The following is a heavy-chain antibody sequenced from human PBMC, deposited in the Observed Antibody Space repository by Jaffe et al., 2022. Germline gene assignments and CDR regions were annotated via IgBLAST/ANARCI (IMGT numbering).Heavy chain of an antibody. V-gene: IGHV4-38-2*01. CDR2: IYHSGST. CDR1: GYSISSGYY. J-gene: IGHJ4*02. CDR3: ARAAAVTYYFDY. Sequence: QVQLQESGPGLVKPSETLSLTCAVSGYSISSGYYWGWIRQPPGKGLEWIGSIYHSGSTYYNPSLKSRVTISVDTSKNQFSLKLSSVTAADTAVYYCARAAAVTYYFDYWGQGTLVTVSS. D-gene: IGHD6-13*01.